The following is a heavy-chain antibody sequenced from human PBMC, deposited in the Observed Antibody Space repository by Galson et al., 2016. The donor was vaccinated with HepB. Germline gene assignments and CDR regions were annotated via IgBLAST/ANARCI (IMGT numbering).Heavy chain of an antibody. J-gene: IGHJ6*02. V-gene: IGHV4-31*03. Sequence: TLSLTCTVSGGSISSGGYYWSWIRQHPGKGLEWIGNIYYSGSTNYNPSLKSRLTISVDTSKNQFSLRLSSVTAADTAVYYCARQNYYYGMDVWGQGTTVTASS. CDR1: GGSISSGGYY. CDR3: ARQNYYYGMDV. CDR2: IYYSGST.